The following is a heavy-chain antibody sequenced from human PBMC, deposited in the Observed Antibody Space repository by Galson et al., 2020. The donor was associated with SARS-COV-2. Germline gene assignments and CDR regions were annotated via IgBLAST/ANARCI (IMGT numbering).Heavy chain of an antibody. J-gene: IGHJ2*01. D-gene: IGHD1-26*01. CDR1: AYSISSGYY. CDR2: ISHSGST. CDR3: ARQRASVGATGYWYVDL. Sequence: PETLSLTCAVSAYSISSGYYWGWIRQPPGKGLEWIGSISHSGSTNYNPSLKSPPTISVDTSKNQFSLKLTSVTAADTAVYYCARQRASVGATGYWYVDLWGRGTLVTVSS. V-gene: IGHV4-38-2*01.